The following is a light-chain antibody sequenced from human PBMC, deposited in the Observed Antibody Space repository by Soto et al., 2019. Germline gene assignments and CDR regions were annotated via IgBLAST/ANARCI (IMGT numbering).Light chain of an antibody. Sequence: EIVFTQSPATLFLSPGERATLSCRASQSVSSYLAWYQQKPGQAPRLLIYDASNRATGIPARFSGSGSGTDFTLTISSLXPEDFAVYYCQQRSNWPPWTFGQGTKVDTK. CDR1: QSVSSY. V-gene: IGKV3-11*01. CDR3: QQRSNWPPWT. J-gene: IGKJ1*01. CDR2: DAS.